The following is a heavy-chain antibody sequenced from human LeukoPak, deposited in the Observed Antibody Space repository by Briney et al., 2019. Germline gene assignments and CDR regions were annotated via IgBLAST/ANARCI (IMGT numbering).Heavy chain of an antibody. J-gene: IGHJ5*02. CDR1: GGSISSYY. CDR2: IYYSGST. CDR3: ARIYDSMDWFDP. Sequence: SETLSLTCTVSGGSISSYYWSWIRQPPGKGLEWIGYIYYSGSTNYNPSLKSRVTISVDTSKNQFSLKLSSVSAADTAVDYCARIYDSMDWFDPWGQGTLVTVSS. D-gene: IGHD3-16*01. V-gene: IGHV4-59*01.